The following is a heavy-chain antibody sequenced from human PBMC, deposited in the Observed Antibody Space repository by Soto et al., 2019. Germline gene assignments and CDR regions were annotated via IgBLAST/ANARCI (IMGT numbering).Heavy chain of an antibody. CDR2: ITGSGDNT. CDR1: GFTFSSYA. CDR3: AKNGGTDYDYYMDV. J-gene: IGHJ6*03. V-gene: IGHV3-23*01. Sequence: PGGSLRLSCAASGFTFSSYAKSWVRQAPGKGLEWVSAITGSGDNTYYADSVKGRFTISRDNSKNTLYLQMNSLRAEDTAVYYCAKNGGTDYDYYMDVWGKGTTVTVSS. D-gene: IGHD1-1*01.